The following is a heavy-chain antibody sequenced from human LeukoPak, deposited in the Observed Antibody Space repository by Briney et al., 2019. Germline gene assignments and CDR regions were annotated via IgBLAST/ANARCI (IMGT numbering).Heavy chain of an antibody. V-gene: IGHV4-34*01. J-gene: IGHJ5*02. CDR2: INHSGST. D-gene: IGHD2-2*01. CDR1: GGSFSGYY. Sequence: PSETLSLTCAVYGGSFSGYYWSWIRQPPGKGLEWIGEINHSGSTNYNPSLKSRVTISVDTSKNQFSLKLSSVTAADTAVYYCARGSPSGDIVVVPAAMKSAVWFDPWGQGTLVTVSP. CDR3: ARGSPSGDIVVVPAAMKSAVWFDP.